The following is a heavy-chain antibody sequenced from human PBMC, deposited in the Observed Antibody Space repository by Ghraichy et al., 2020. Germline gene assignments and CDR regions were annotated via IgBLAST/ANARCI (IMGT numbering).Heavy chain of an antibody. CDR3: ARDRPGLYRDSSGYDAFDI. D-gene: IGHD3-22*01. J-gene: IGHJ3*02. Sequence: ASVKVSCKASGYTFTSYYMHWVRQAPGQGLEWMGIINPSGGSTSYAQKFQGRVTMTRDTSTSTVYMELSSLRSEDTAVYYCARDRPGLYRDSSGYDAFDIWGQGTMVTVSS. V-gene: IGHV1-46*01. CDR1: GYTFTSYY. CDR2: INPSGGST.